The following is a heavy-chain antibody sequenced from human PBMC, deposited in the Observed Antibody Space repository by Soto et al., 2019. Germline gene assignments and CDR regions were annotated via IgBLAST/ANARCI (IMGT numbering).Heavy chain of an antibody. CDR3: ARVVSSSWYAPTIYYFDY. CDR2: INPNSGGT. D-gene: IGHD6-13*01. Sequence: ASVKVSCKASGYTFTGYYMHLVRQAPGQGLEWMGWINPNSGGTNYAQKFQGWVTMTRDTSISTAYMELSRLRSDDTAVYYCARVVSSSWYAPTIYYFDYWGQGTLVTVSS. J-gene: IGHJ4*02. V-gene: IGHV1-2*04. CDR1: GYTFTGYY.